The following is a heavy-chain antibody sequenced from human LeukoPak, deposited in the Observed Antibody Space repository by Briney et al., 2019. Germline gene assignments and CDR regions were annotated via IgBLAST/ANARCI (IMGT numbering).Heavy chain of an antibody. Sequence: GGSLRLSCAASGFSFSTYDMYWVRQAPGKGLEWVASIRYDGNNQYYADSVKGRSTISGDNSENTLDLQLNSLRAEDTAVYYCTTLTVAPHFDYWGPGTLVTVSS. CDR3: TTLTVAPHFDY. CDR2: IRYDGNNQ. CDR1: GFSFSTYD. V-gene: IGHV3-30*02. J-gene: IGHJ4*02. D-gene: IGHD4-11*01.